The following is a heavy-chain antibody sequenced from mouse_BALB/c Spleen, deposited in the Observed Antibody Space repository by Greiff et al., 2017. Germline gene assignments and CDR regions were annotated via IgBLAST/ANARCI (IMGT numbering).Heavy chain of an antibody. D-gene: IGHD1-1*02. CDR2: ISYDGSN. J-gene: IGHJ2*01. Sequence: EVQVVESGPGLVKPSQSLSLTCSVTGYSITSGYYWNWIRQFPGNKLEWMGYISYDGSNNYNPSLKNRISITRDTSKNQFFLKLNSVTTEDTATYYCAREEGSYDYWGQGTTLTVSS. CDR1: GYSITSGYY. CDR3: AREEGSYDY. V-gene: IGHV3-6*02.